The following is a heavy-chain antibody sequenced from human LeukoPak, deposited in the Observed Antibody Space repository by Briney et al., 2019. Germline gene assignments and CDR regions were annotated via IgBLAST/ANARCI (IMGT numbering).Heavy chain of an antibody. CDR1: GGSISSGSYY. CDR2: IYTSGST. J-gene: IGHJ3*02. D-gene: IGHD6-13*01. V-gene: IGHV4-61*02. Sequence: SETLSLTCTVSGGSISSGSYYWSWIRQPAGKGLEWIGRIYTSGSTNYNPSLKSRVTISVDTSKNQFSLKLSSVTAADTAVYYCARVGQQLVHRGAFDIWGQGTMVTVSS. CDR3: ARVGQQLVHRGAFDI.